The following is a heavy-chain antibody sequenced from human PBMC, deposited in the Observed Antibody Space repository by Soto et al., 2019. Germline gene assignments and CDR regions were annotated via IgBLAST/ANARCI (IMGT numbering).Heavy chain of an antibody. J-gene: IGHJ5*02. D-gene: IGHD3-9*01. CDR3: ARIGAGYNWFDP. V-gene: IGHV4-4*02. CDR2: IYHTGST. CDR1: GGSISSSHW. Sequence: ASETLSLTCGVSGGSISSSHWWSWVRQPPWKGLEWIGEIYHTGSTNYNPSLKSRVTISVDKSKNQFSLKLSSVTAADTAVYYCARIGAGYNWFDPWGQGTLVTVSS.